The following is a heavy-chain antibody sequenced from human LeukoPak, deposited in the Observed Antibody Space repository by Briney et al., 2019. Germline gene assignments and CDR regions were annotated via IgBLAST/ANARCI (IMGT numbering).Heavy chain of an antibody. Sequence: PGGSLRLSCAASGFTCSDYYMSWIRQAPGKGLEWVSYISSSSSYTNYADSVKGRFTISRDNAKNSLYLQMNSLRAEDTAVYYCARDALLPSPAAHRAYYYYGMDVWGQGTTVTVSS. V-gene: IGHV3-11*05. J-gene: IGHJ6*02. CDR3: ARDALLPSPAAHRAYYYYGMDV. D-gene: IGHD2-2*01. CDR2: ISSSSSYT. CDR1: GFTCSDYY.